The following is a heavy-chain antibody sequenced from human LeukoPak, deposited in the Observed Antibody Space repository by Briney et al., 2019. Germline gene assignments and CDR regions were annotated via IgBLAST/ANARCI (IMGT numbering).Heavy chain of an antibody. CDR1: GGSISSSSYY. D-gene: IGHD6-6*01. Sequence: PSETLSLTCTVSGGSISSSSYYWGWIRQPPGKGLEWIGCIYYSGSTYYNPSLKSQVTISVDTSKNQFSLKLSAVTAANTAVYYCARQRRAARPAYYFDYWGQGTLVTVSS. J-gene: IGHJ4*02. CDR3: ARQRRAARPAYYFDY. CDR2: IYYSGST. V-gene: IGHV4-39*01.